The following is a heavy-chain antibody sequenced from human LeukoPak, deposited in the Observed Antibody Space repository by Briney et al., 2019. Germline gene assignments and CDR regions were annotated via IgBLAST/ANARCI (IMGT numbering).Heavy chain of an antibody. J-gene: IGHJ3*02. CDR1: GGSISSYY. CDR2: IYYSGST. CDR3: AAFVDGTYCSGGSCYGRVAFDI. Sequence: SETLPLTCTVSGGSISSYYWSWIRQPPGKGLEWIGYIYYSGSTNYNPSLKSRVTISVDTSKNQFSLKLSSVTAADTAVYYCAAFVDGTYCSGGSCYGRVAFDIWGQGTMVTVSS. D-gene: IGHD2-15*01. V-gene: IGHV4-59*08.